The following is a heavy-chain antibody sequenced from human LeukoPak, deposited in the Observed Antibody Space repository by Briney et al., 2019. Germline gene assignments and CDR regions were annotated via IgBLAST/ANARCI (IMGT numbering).Heavy chain of an antibody. CDR1: GFTLSNSW. J-gene: IGHJ4*02. D-gene: IGHD3-10*01. CDR2: INNDGSRT. CDR3: ARGGVSGGFDY. V-gene: IGHV3-74*01. Sequence: RAGGSLRLSCAASGFTLSNSWMFWVRQPPGEGLKYVSEINNDGSRTSYADSVKGRFTISRDGAENTLFLQMNSLRAEDTAVYFCARGGVSGGFDYWGQGTLVTVSS.